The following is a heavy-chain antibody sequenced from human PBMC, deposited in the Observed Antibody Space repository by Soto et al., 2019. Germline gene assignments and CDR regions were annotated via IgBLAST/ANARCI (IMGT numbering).Heavy chain of an antibody. Sequence: AGGSLRLSCAASGFTFDEFGMSWFRQVPGKGLQWICGMNWSGTIRGYADSVKGRFTISRDNAKNSLYLQMDSLRVEDTAFYYCARIRLYGSDSYYLFDSWGQGSLVTVSS. J-gene: IGHJ4*02. CDR1: GFTFDEFG. CDR2: MNWSGTIR. CDR3: ARIRLYGSDSYYLFDS. D-gene: IGHD3-10*01. V-gene: IGHV3-20*04.